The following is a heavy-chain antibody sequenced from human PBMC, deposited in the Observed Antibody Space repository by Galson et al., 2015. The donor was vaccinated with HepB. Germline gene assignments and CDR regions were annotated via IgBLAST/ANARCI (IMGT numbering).Heavy chain of an antibody. J-gene: IGHJ4*02. D-gene: IGHD4/OR15-4a*01. V-gene: IGHV1-69*13. CDR3: ARAGDRVSMVGLRFDY. CDR2: IMSIFGKA. CDR1: GGIFSSNV. Sequence: SVKVSCKASGGIFSSNVISWVRQAPGQGLEWMGGIMSIFGKANSAQKFQGRVTITAQKFQGRVTITADESTSTAYMELSSLRSEDTAVYYCARAGDRVSMVGLRFDYWGQGTLVTVSS.